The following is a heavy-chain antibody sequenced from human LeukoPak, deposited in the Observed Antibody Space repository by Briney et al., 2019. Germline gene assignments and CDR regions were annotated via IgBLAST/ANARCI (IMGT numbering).Heavy chain of an antibody. CDR1: GGSISRFH. CDR2: IYFSGSS. V-gene: IGHV4-59*01. D-gene: IGHD3-22*01. J-gene: IGHJ4*02. Sequence: SETLSLTCTVSGGSISRFHWSWIRQPPGTGLEWIGYIYFSGSSNYNPSLKSRVTISVDTSKSHFSLKLSSVTAADTAVYYCARTGYYYDSSGYYYFDYWGQGTLVTVSS. CDR3: ARTGYYYDSSGYYYFDY.